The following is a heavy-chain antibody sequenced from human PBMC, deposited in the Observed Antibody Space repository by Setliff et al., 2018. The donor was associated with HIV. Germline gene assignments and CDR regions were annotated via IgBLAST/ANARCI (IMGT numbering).Heavy chain of an antibody. CDR3: ARGPRYGSGNYYYYYYYMDV. V-gene: IGHV4-34*01. CDR2: INHSGST. CDR1: GGSFSGYY. Sequence: SETLSLTCAVYGGSFSGYYWFWICQPPGKGLEWIGEINHSGSTNYNPSLKSRVTISVDTSKNQFSLKLSSVTAADTAVYYCARGPRYGSGNYYYYYYYMDVWGKGTTVTVSS. D-gene: IGHD3-10*01. J-gene: IGHJ6*03.